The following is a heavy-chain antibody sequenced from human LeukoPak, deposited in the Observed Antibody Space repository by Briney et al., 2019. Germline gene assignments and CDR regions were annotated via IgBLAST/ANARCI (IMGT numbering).Heavy chain of an antibody. CDR3: AIGDSTDHYGPFEY. CDR1: GFTFSSYG. CDR2: ISYDGSNQ. J-gene: IGHJ4*02. Sequence: GGSLRLSCAASGFTFSSYGMHWVRQAPGKGLEWVAFISYDGSNQYYVDSVKGRFTISRDNSKNTLYLQMNSLRAEDTAVYYCAIGDSTDHYGPFEYGGEGTLVTVSS. V-gene: IGHV3-30*03. D-gene: IGHD3-22*01.